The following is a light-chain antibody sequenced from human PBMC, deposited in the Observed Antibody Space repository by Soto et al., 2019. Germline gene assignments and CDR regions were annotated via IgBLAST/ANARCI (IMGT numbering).Light chain of an antibody. J-gene: IGKJ1*01. Sequence: EIVMTQXPXTLSVSPGERATLSCRASQSVSSDLAWYEQKPGQAPRLLIYGASTRATGIPARFSGSGSGTDFTLTISGLEPEDFAVYFCHQYGTSPQTFGQGTKVDIK. CDR1: QSVSSD. CDR2: GAS. CDR3: HQYGTSPQT. V-gene: IGKV3-15*01.